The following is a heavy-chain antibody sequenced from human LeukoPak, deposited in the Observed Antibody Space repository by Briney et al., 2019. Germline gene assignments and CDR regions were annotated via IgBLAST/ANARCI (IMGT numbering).Heavy chain of an antibody. CDR2: IYYSGST. CDR1: GGSISSGGYY. CDR3: ARGKRSENFDY. Sequence: PSQTLSLTCTVSGGSISSGGYYWSWIRQHPGKGLEWIGYIYYSGSTYYNPSLKSRVTISVDTSKNQFYLKLSSVTAADTAVYYCARGKRSENFDYWGQGTLVTVSS. J-gene: IGHJ4*02. V-gene: IGHV4-31*03.